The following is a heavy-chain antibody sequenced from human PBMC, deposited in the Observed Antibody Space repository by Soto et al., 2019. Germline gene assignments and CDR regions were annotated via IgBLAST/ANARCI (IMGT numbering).Heavy chain of an antibody. Sequence: SETLSLTCAVSGGSISSGGYSWSWIRQPPGKGLEWIGYIYHSGSTYYNPSLKSRVTISVDTSRNQFSLKVNSVTAADTAVYFCARRAVVAVTGSLDNWLAPWGQGILVTVSS. CDR1: GGSISSGGYS. CDR2: IYHSGST. CDR3: ARRAVVAVTGSLDNWLAP. V-gene: IGHV4-30-2*02. D-gene: IGHD1-20*01. J-gene: IGHJ5*02.